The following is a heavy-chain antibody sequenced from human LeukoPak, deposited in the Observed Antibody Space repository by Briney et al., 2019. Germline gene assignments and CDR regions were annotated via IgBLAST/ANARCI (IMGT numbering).Heavy chain of an antibody. CDR2: IKLDGSEK. Sequence: PGGSLRLSCAASGFTVSTNYMSWVRQAPGKGLEWVANIKLDGSEKYYVDSVKGRFTISRDNAKNSLYLQMNSLRAEDTAVYYCAGGLGVWGQGTLVTVSS. CDR3: AGGLGV. D-gene: IGHD3-16*01. CDR1: GFTVSTNY. J-gene: IGHJ4*02. V-gene: IGHV3-7*05.